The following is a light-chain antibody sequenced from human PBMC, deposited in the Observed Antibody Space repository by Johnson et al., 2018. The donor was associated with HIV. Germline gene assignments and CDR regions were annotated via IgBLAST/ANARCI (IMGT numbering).Light chain of an antibody. J-gene: IGLJ1*01. Sequence: QSVLTQPPSVSAAPGQKVTISCSGSSSNIGSNYVSWYQQVPGTAPKLLIYENNKRPSAIPDRFSGSKSGTSATLGITGLQTGDEADYYCGTWDSSLREVFGTGTKVTVL. V-gene: IGLV1-51*02. CDR3: GTWDSSLREV. CDR1: SSNIGSNY. CDR2: ENN.